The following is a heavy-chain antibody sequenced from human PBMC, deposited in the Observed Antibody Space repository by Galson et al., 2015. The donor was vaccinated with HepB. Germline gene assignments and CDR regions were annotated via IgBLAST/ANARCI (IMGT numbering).Heavy chain of an antibody. D-gene: IGHD6-6*01. CDR1: GFTFSSYE. Sequence: SLRLSCAASGFTFSSYEMNWVRQAPGKGLEWVSYISSSGSTIYYADSEKGRFTISRDNAKNSLYLQMNSLRAEDTAVYYCASAPVEYSSSFVAIDYWGQGTLVTVSS. V-gene: IGHV3-48*03. J-gene: IGHJ4*02. CDR3: ASAPVEYSSSFVAIDY. CDR2: ISSSGSTI.